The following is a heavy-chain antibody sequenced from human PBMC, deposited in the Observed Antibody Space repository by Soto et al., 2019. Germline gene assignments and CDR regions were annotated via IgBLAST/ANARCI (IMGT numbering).Heavy chain of an antibody. V-gene: IGHV4-31*03. J-gene: IGHJ3*02. Sequence: QVQLRESGPGLVKPSQTLSLTCTVSGGSISGGGYYWSWIRQHPGKGLEWIGYIYYSGSTYYNPSLKSRVTISVDTSKNQFSLKLSSVTAADTAVYYCARFYMVRGVMGAFDIWGQGTMVTVSS. CDR2: IYYSGST. D-gene: IGHD3-10*01. CDR1: GGSISGGGYY. CDR3: ARFYMVRGVMGAFDI.